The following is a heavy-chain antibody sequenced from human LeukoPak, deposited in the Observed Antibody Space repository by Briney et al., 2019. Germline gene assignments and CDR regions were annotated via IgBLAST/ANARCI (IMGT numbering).Heavy chain of an antibody. D-gene: IGHD2-2*01. CDR3: ARDQHYATDY. CDR2: VSASGANT. J-gene: IGHJ4*02. V-gene: IGHV1-46*03. Sequence: ASVKVSCKASGYMFTNYNMQWVRQAPGQGLEWMGMVSASGANTKYAQKFRGRVTMTSDTFTSTVYMELSSLISDDTAVYYCARDQHYATDYWGQGTLFTVYS. CDR1: GYMFTNYN.